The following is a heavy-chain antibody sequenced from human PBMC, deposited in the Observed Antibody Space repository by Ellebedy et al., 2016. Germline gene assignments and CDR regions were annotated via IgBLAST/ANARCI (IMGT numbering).Heavy chain of an antibody. CDR1: GFTFSDHY. D-gene: IGHD2-21*01. CDR2: IRNKANGYTT. CDR3: ARGLGD. J-gene: IGHJ4*02. Sequence: GGSLRLSCAASGFTFSDHYMDWVRQAPGKGLEWVARIRNKANGYTTDYAASVKGRFTISRDDSKNSLSLQMNSLKTEDAAVYYCARGLGDWGQGTLVTVSS. V-gene: IGHV3-72*01.